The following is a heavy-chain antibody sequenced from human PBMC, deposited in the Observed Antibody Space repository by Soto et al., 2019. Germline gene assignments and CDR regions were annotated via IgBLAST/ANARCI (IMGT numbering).Heavy chain of an antibody. V-gene: IGHV3-23*01. D-gene: IGHD3-3*01. CDR1: GFTFSTYA. Sequence: GGSLRLSCAASGFTFSTYAMTWVRQAPGKGLEWVSSLSGTGGDTYYADSVKGRFTISRDNSKNTLYLQMNSLRAEDTAVYYCAKGYFDFWSGYFRYWGQVTLVTVSS. CDR3: AKGYFDFWSGYFRY. J-gene: IGHJ4*02. CDR2: LSGTGGDT.